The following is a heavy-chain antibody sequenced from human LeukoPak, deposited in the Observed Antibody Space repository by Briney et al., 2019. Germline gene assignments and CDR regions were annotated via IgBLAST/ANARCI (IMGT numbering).Heavy chain of an antibody. Sequence: PGGSLRLSCAASGFTFSSYWMSWVRQAPGKGLEWVANIKQDGSEKYYVDSVKGRFTISRDNAKNSLCLQMNSLRAEDTAVYYCARVGYQPPYYCYGMDVWGQGTTVTVSS. D-gene: IGHD2-2*01. CDR3: ARVGYQPPYYCYGMDV. V-gene: IGHV3-7*03. J-gene: IGHJ6*02. CDR2: IKQDGSEK. CDR1: GFTFSSYW.